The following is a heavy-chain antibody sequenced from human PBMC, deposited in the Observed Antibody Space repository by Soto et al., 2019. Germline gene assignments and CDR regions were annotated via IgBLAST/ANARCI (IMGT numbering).Heavy chain of an antibody. D-gene: IGHD2-15*01. CDR3: ARSRLCGGSCYINWFDP. J-gene: IGHJ5*02. CDR1: GGSFSGYY. Sequence: SETLSLTCAVYGGSFSGYYWSWIRQPPGKGLEWIGEINHSGSTNYNPSLKSRVTISVDTSKNQFSLKLSSVTAAETAVYYCARSRLCGGSCYINWFDPWGQGTLVTVSS. V-gene: IGHV4-34*01. CDR2: INHSGST.